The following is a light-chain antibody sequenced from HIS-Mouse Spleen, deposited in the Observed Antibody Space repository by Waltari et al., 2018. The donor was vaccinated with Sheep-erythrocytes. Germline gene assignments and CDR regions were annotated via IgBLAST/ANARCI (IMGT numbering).Light chain of an antibody. CDR3: SSYAGSNNWV. V-gene: IGLV2-8*01. CDR2: EVS. J-gene: IGLJ3*02. Sequence: QSALTQPPSASGSPGQSVTISCTGTSSDVGCYNYVPWYQQHPGKAPKLMIYEVSKRPSGVPDRFSGSKSGNTASLTVPGLQAEDEADYYCSSYAGSNNWVFGGGTKLTVL. CDR1: SSDVGCYNY.